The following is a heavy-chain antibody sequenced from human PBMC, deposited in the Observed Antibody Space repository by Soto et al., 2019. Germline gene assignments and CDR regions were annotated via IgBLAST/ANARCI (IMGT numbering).Heavy chain of an antibody. D-gene: IGHD2-2*01. CDR1: GYSFAGYW. V-gene: IGHV5-10-1*01. Sequence: PGESLKISCKGSGYSFAGYWITWVRQKPGKGLEWMGRIDPSDSQTYYSPSFRGHVTISVTKSITTVFLQWSSLRASDTAMYYCARPSHCSSTSCYFDYWGQGTLVTVS. CDR3: ARPSHCSSTSCYFDY. J-gene: IGHJ4*02. CDR2: IDPSDSQT.